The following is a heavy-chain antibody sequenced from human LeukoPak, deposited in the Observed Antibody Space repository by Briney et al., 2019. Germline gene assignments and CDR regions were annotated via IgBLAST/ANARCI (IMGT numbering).Heavy chain of an antibody. Sequence: SETLSLTCTVSGGSISSYYWSWIRQPAGKGLEWIGRIYTSGSTNYNPSLKGRVTMSVDTSKNQFSLKLSPVTAADTAVYYCARGGTYYYDSSGYYYGYWGQGTLVTVSS. CDR2: IYTSGST. D-gene: IGHD3-22*01. CDR3: ARGGTYYYDSSGYYYGY. J-gene: IGHJ4*02. CDR1: GGSISSYY. V-gene: IGHV4-4*07.